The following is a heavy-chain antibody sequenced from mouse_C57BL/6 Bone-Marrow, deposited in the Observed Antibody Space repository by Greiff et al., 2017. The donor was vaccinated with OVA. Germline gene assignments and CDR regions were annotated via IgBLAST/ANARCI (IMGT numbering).Heavy chain of an antibody. V-gene: IGHV1-62-2*01. CDR3: ARHEVRALGRWYFDV. CDR1: GYTFTEYP. J-gene: IGHJ1*03. Sequence: QVQLQQSGAELVKPGASVKLSCKASGYTFTEYPIHWVKQRSGQGLEWLGWFYPGSGRIKYNEKFKDKATLTADKSSSTVYMELSRLTSEDSAVYFCARHEVRALGRWYFDVWGTGTTVTVSS. CDR2: FYPGSGRI. D-gene: IGHD4-1*01.